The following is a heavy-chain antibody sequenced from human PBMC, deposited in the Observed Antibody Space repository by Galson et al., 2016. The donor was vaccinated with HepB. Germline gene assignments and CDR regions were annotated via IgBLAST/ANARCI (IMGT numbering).Heavy chain of an antibody. J-gene: IGHJ4*02. V-gene: IGHV1-3*01. D-gene: IGHD6-6*01. CDR3: ASLVRRGFYFDY. Sequence: NFQDRVTITRDTSASTVYMELSSLRSEDTAVYYCASLVRRGFYFDYWGQGTLVTVSS.